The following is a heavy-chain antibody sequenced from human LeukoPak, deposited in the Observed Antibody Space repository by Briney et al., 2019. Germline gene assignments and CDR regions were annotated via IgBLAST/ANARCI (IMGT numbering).Heavy chain of an antibody. V-gene: IGHV1-2*02. Sequence: GASVKVSCKASGYTFTGYYMHWVRQAPGQGLEWMGWINPNSGGTNYAQKFQGRVTMTRDTSISTAYMELSRLRSDDTAVYYCARVRELLWKEYYMDVWGKGTTVTISS. CDR3: ARVRELLWKEYYMDV. J-gene: IGHJ6*03. D-gene: IGHD3-10*01. CDR2: INPNSGGT. CDR1: GYTFTGYY.